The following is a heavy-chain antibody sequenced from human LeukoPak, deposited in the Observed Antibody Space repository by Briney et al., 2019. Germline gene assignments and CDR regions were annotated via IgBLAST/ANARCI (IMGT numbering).Heavy chain of an antibody. CDR3: AREVNMVLGR. V-gene: IGHV6-1*01. D-gene: IGHD3-10*01. J-gene: IGHJ4*02. CDR2: TYYMSKWNN. Sequence: SQTLSLTCAISGDSVSSDSATWNWIRQSPSRGLEWLGRTYYMSKWNNDYAVSVKSRITINPDASKNQFSLQLKSVTPEDTAVYYCAREVNMVLGRWGQGTLVTVSS. CDR1: GDSVSSDSAT.